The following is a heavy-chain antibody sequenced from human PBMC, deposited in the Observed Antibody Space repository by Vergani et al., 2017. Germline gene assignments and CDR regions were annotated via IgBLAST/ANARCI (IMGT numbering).Heavy chain of an antibody. J-gene: IGHJ4*02. V-gene: IGHV1-2*02. D-gene: IGHD6-6*01. Sequence: QVQLVQSGAEVKKPGASVKVSCKASGYTFTGYYMHWVRQAPGQGLEWMGWINPNSGGTNYAQKFQGRVTMTRDTSISTAYMELNSLRAEDTAVYYCANPFEYSSSSGDYWGQGTLVTVSS. CDR3: ANPFEYSSSSGDY. CDR2: INPNSGGT. CDR1: GYTFTGYY.